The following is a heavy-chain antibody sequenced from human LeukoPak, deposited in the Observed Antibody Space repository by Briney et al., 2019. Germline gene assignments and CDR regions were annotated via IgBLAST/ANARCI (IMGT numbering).Heavy chain of an antibody. D-gene: IGHD5/OR15-5a*01. CDR1: GDSIGSGGNF. CDR2: IYYTGTA. J-gene: IGHJ4*02. Sequence: PSETLSPTCTVSGDSIGSGGNFWTWLRQHPGKGLEYIGYIYYTGTASYNPSLQSRVVMSVNTSTKQFSLRLSSVTAADTAVYFCAREGTHPVYDVWGPGILVTVSS. V-gene: IGHV4-31*03. CDR3: AREGTHPVYDV.